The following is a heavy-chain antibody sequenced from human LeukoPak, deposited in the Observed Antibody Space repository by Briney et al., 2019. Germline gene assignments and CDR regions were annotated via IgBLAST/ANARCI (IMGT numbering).Heavy chain of an antibody. V-gene: IGHV3-30*04. CDR1: GFTFSSYA. J-gene: IGHJ6*03. Sequence: GGSLRLSCAASGFTFSSYAMHWVRQAPGKGLEWVAVISYDGSNKYYADSVKGRFTISRDNSKNTLYLQMNSLRAEDTAVYYCARNYYYMDVWGKGTTVTVSS. CDR3: ARNYYYMDV. CDR2: ISYDGSNK.